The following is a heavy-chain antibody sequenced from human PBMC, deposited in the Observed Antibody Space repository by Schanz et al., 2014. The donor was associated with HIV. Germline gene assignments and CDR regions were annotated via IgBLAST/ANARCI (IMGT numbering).Heavy chain of an antibody. V-gene: IGHV3-33*01. CDR2: IWYDGRNN. D-gene: IGHD3-10*01. Sequence: QVQLVESGGRVVQPGRSLRLSCAASGFTFRTYGMHWVRQALGKGLEWGAVIWYDGRNNYYADSVKGRFTITRDKSKNTLYLQMNSLRAEDTAVYYCARGSGPYYYYYGMDVWGQGTTVTVSS. CDR1: GFTFRTYG. J-gene: IGHJ6*02. CDR3: ARGSGPYYYYYGMDV.